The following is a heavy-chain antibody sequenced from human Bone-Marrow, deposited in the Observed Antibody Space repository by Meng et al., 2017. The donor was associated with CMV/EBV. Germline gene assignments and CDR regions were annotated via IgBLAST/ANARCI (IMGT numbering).Heavy chain of an antibody. J-gene: IGHJ3*02. CDR3: ARGWEYYDFWSGYYTPPQMLFDI. D-gene: IGHD3-3*01. Sequence: GESLKISCAASGFTFSSYSMNWVRQAPGKGLEWVSSISSSSSYIYYADSVKGRFTISRDNAKNSLYLQMNSLRAEDTAVYYCARGWEYYDFWSGYYTPPQMLFDIWGQGTMVTVSS. V-gene: IGHV3-21*01. CDR1: GFTFSSYS. CDR2: ISSSSSYI.